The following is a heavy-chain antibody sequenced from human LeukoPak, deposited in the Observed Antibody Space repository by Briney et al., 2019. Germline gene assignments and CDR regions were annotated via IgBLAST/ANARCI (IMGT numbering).Heavy chain of an antibody. J-gene: IGHJ4*02. CDR2: IYSSGST. V-gene: IGHV4-4*07. D-gene: IGHD6-19*01. Sequence: SETLSLTCTVSDGSINSFYWNWIRQPAGKGLEWIGRIYSSGSTNYNPSLKSRVTISVDTSKNQFSLKLSSVTAADTAVYYCAREREIAVAAVIVPIFDYWGQGTLVTVSS. CDR3: AREREIAVAAVIVPIFDY. CDR1: DGSINSFY.